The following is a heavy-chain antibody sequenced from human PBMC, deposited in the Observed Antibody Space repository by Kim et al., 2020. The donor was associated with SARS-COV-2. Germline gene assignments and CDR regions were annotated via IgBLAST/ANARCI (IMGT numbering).Heavy chain of an antibody. J-gene: IGHJ4*02. CDR3: ARDSGTTGADDY. Sequence: GGSLRLSCVASGFIFSRHPMTWVRQAPGKGLEWVSYISGSSGQIYYAESVKGRFTISRDNAKNSLYLQMNSLRDEDTAVYYCARDSGTTGADDYWGQGT. V-gene: IGHV3-48*02. CDR1: GFIFSRHP. D-gene: IGHD6-19*01. CDR2: ISGSSGQI.